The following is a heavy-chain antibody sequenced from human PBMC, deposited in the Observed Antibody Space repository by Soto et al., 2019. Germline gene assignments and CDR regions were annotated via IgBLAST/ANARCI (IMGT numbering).Heavy chain of an antibody. J-gene: IGHJ4*02. CDR1: GGSISSSNYY. CDR3: TSGNSATESTKPFNF. V-gene: IGHV4-39*01. Sequence: SEILSLTCTVCGGSISSSNYYWGWIRQPPGKGLEGIGTIYYSGSTYYNPSLKSRVTISVATSKNPFALQLTSVTAAATDVTYGTSGNSATESTKPFNFWSQGTLVTVSS. CDR2: IYYSGST. D-gene: IGHD5-12*01.